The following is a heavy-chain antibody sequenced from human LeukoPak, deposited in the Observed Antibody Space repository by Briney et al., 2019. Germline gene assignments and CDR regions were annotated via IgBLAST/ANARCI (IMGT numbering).Heavy chain of an antibody. J-gene: IGHJ4*02. D-gene: IGHD4-11*01. CDR2: IYSGGST. V-gene: IGHV3-66*02. Sequence: PGGSLLLSCAASGFTFSSYSMNWVRQAPGKGLEWVSVIYSGGSTYYADSVKGRFTISRDNSKNTLYLQMNSLRAEDTAVYYCARGYSTPDYWGQGTLVTVSS. CDR1: GFTFSSYS. CDR3: ARGYSTPDY.